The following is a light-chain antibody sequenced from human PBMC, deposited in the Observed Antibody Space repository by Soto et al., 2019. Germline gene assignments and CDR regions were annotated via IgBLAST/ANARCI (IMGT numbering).Light chain of an antibody. J-gene: IGLJ1*01. CDR1: SSNIGGNS. CDR2: DDN. Sequence: QSVLPQPPSVSAAPGQKVTISCSGSSSNIGGNSVSWYQQLPGTAPKLLIYDDNKRPSGIPDRFSGSKSGTSATLGITGFQTGDEADYYCGSLDTTLSDYVFAPGTKVTVL. CDR3: GSLDTTLSDYV. V-gene: IGLV1-51*01.